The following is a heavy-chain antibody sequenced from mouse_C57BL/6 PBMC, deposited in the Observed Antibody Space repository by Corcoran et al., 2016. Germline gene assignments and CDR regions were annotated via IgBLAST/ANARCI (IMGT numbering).Heavy chain of an antibody. CDR3: ARAYYSNSWFAY. Sequence: EVQLQQPGAELVKPWASVKLSCTASGFNIKDYYMHWVKQRTEQGLEGIGRIDPEDGETKYAPKCQGKATITADTSSNTAYLQLSSLTSEDTAVYYCARAYYSNSWFAYWGQGTLVTVSA. CDR2: IDPEDGET. CDR1: GFNIKDYY. V-gene: IGHV14-2*01. D-gene: IGHD2-5*01. J-gene: IGHJ3*01.